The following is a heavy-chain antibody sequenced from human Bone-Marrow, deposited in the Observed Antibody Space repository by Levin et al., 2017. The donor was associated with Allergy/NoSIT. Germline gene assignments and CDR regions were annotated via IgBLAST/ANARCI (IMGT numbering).Heavy chain of an antibody. J-gene: IGHJ4*02. CDR2: ISGTGSNI. CDR3: ARLYRGFSSENF. CDR1: GFTFSSYD. D-gene: IGHD3-22*01. V-gene: IGHV3-48*03. Sequence: GGSLRLSCAASGFTFSSYDMNWVRQAPGKGLEWISYISGTGSNIKYADSVRGRFTISRDNAKNSLYLQMNSLRAEDTAVYYCARLYRGFSSENFWGQGTLVTVSS.